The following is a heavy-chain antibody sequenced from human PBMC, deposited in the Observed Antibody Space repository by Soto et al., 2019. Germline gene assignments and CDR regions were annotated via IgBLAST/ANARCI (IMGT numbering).Heavy chain of an antibody. J-gene: IGHJ6*02. Sequence: VTSVKVTCQASGYTFTSYGSSWVRQAPGQGLELMGGIIPIFGTANYAQKFQGRVTITADESTSTAYMELSSLRSGDTAVYYCARGVTIFGVVSIGYYYGMDVWGQGTTVTVSS. CDR1: GYTFTSYG. D-gene: IGHD3-3*01. CDR2: IIPIFGTA. V-gene: IGHV1-69*13. CDR3: ARGVTIFGVVSIGYYYGMDV.